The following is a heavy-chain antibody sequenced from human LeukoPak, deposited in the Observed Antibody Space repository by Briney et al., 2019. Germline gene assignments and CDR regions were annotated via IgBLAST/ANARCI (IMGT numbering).Heavy chain of an antibody. Sequence: PSETLSLTCTVSGGSISSYYWSWIRQPLGKGLEWIGYIYYSGSTNYNPSLKSRVTISVDTSKNQFSLKLSSVTAADTAVYYCARAPYYDFWSGYSDAFDIWGQGTMVTVSS. J-gene: IGHJ3*02. CDR1: GGSISSYY. CDR3: ARAPYYDFWSGYSDAFDI. CDR2: IYYSGST. D-gene: IGHD3-3*01. V-gene: IGHV4-59*01.